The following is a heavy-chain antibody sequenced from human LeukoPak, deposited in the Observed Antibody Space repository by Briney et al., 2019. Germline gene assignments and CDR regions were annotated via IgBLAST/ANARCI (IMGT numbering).Heavy chain of an antibody. CDR1: GFTFSSYW. Sequence: PGGSLRLSCAASGFTFSSYWMTWVRQAPGKGLEWVANIKQDGSEKYYVDSVKGRFTISRDNAKKSLYLQMNSLRAEDTAVYYCARDPYSGSYGADYYYYMDVWGKGTTVTISS. J-gene: IGHJ6*03. V-gene: IGHV3-7*01. CDR3: ARDPYSGSYGADYYYYMDV. D-gene: IGHD1-26*01. CDR2: IKQDGSEK.